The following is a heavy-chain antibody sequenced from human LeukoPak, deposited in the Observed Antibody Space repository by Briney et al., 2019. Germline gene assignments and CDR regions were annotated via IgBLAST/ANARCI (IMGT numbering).Heavy chain of an antibody. D-gene: IGHD4-17*01. Sequence: PGGSLRLSCAASGFTFSSYSVNWVRQAPGKGLEWVSSISSSSSYIYYADSVKGRFTISRDNAKNSLYLQMNSLRAEDTAVYYCARDGAAGWATVTAIDYWGQGTLVTVSS. J-gene: IGHJ4*02. CDR3: ARDGAAGWATVTAIDY. CDR1: GFTFSSYS. V-gene: IGHV3-21*01. CDR2: ISSSSSYI.